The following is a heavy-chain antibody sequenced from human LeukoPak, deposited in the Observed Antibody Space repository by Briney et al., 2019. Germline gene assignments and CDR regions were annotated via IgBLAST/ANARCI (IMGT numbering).Heavy chain of an antibody. Sequence: GGSLRLSCTTSGFTFSDYPMNWVRQAPGKGLEWVSFISASGTSIYYADSVRGRFTISRDNAKNSLYLQMNSLRAEDTAVYYCARDGTWGPGALVTVSS. CDR2: ISASGTSI. J-gene: IGHJ5*02. V-gene: IGHV3-21*01. CDR1: GFTFSDYP. CDR3: ARDGT. D-gene: IGHD1-26*01.